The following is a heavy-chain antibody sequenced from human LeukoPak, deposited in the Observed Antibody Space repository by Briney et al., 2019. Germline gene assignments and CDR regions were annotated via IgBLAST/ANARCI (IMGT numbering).Heavy chain of an antibody. V-gene: IGHV3-64*01. Sequence: PGGSLRLACAASGFRFNTFWMSWVRQAPGKELEYVSAISSNGGSIHYANSVKGRFTISRDNSKNTLYLQMDSLRAEDMAVYYCARDTCGCGSGWHLYWYFDLWGRGTLVTVSS. CDR1: GFRFNTFW. CDR3: ARDTCGCGSGWHLYWYFDL. CDR2: ISSNGGSI. D-gene: IGHD6-19*01. J-gene: IGHJ2*01.